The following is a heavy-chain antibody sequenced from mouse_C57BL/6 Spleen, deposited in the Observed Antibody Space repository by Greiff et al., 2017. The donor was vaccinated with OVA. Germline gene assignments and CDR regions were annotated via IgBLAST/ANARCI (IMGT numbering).Heavy chain of an antibody. CDR3: ARHGYYDGYYVYAMDY. CDR1: GFTFSSYT. D-gene: IGHD2-3*01. CDR2: ISGGGGNT. J-gene: IGHJ4*01. Sequence: EVKLVESGGGLVKPGGSLKLSCAASGFTFSSYTMSWVRQTPEKRLEWVATISGGGGNTYYPDSVKGRFTISRDTAKNTLYLQMSSLRSEDTALYYCARHGYYDGYYVYAMDYWGQGTSVTVSS. V-gene: IGHV5-9*01.